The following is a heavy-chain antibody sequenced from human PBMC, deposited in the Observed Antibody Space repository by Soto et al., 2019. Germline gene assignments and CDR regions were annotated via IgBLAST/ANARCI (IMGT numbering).Heavy chain of an antibody. CDR1: GGSISSGGYY. CDR3: ARGIQRKITPSA. V-gene: IGHV4-31*03. CDR2: TYYSGST. D-gene: IGHD1-20*01. Sequence: QVQLQESGPGLVKPSQTLSLTCTVSGGSISSGGYYWSWIRQHPGKGLEWIGYTYYSGSTYYNPSLQSRXXIXVXXSKNQFSLKLSSVTAADTAVYYCARGIQRKITPSAWGQGTLVTVSS. J-gene: IGHJ5*02.